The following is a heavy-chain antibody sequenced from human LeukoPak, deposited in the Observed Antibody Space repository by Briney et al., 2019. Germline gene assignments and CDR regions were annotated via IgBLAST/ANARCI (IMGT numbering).Heavy chain of an antibody. CDR2: FSGDGNLT. J-gene: IGHJ6*02. D-gene: IGHD3-10*01. CDR1: GFTFSTRW. CDR3: ASLRTPYHGSGGGGMGV. Sequence: GGSQRLSCAASGFTFSTRWMYWVRQARGKVFVLVSRFSGDGNLTSYADFLRRRFTISSDNAKQTLYLPMTRQRVDDDAVYSAASLRTPYHGSGGGGMGVWGQGNTVNVFS. V-gene: IGHV3-74*01.